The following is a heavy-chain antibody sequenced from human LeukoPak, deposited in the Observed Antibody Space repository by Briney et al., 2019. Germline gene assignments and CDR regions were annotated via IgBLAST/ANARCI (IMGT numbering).Heavy chain of an antibody. D-gene: IGHD6-13*01. CDR3: AKDPSISRPTSPPIDY. Sequence: GGSLRLSCAASGFTFSSYAMSWVRQAPGKGLEWVSAISGSGGSTYYADSVKGRFTISRDNSKNTLYLQMNSLRAEDTAVYYCAKDPSISRPTSPPIDYWGQGTLVTVSS. CDR1: GFTFSSYA. J-gene: IGHJ4*02. V-gene: IGHV3-23*01. CDR2: ISGSGGST.